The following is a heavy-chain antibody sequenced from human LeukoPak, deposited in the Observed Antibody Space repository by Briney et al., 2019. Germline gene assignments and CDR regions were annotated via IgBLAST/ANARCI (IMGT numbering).Heavy chain of an antibody. V-gene: IGHV4-34*01. Sequence: LSETLSLTCAVYGGSLSGYYWSWIRQSPGKGLEWIGEINHGGSTNYNPSLKSRVTMSVDTSKNHFSLKLSSVTAADTAVYAREGLMSMGIEYWGQGSLVTVSS. CDR3: EGLMSMGIEY. D-gene: IGHD4/OR15-4a*01. CDR2: INHGGST. J-gene: IGHJ4*02. CDR1: GGSLSGYY.